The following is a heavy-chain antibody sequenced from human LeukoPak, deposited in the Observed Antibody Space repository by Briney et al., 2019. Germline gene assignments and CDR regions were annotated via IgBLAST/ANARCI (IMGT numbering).Heavy chain of an antibody. CDR1: GYTFTSYY. V-gene: IGHV1-46*01. Sequence: ASVKVSCKASGYTFTSYYMHWVRQAPGQGLEWMGIINPSGGSTSYAQKFQGRVTMTRDTSTSTVYMELSSLRSEDTAVYYCAKAQDPIAAAGTSPFDYWGQGTLVTVSS. CDR3: AKAQDPIAAAGTSPFDY. CDR2: INPSGGST. J-gene: IGHJ4*02. D-gene: IGHD6-13*01.